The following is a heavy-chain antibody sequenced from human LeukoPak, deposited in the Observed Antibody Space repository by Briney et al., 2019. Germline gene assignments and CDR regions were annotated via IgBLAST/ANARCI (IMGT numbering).Heavy chain of an antibody. CDR2: ISAYNGNT. CDR3: ARDYGDNNWFDH. J-gene: IGHJ5*02. V-gene: IGHV1-18*01. D-gene: IGHD4-17*01. Sequence: ASVKVSCKASGYTFTSNGISWVRQAPGQGLEWMGWISAYNGNTNYEQKLQGRVTMTTDTSTSTAYMELSSLRSEDTAVYYCARDYGDNNWFDHWGQGTLVTVSS. CDR1: GYTFTSNG.